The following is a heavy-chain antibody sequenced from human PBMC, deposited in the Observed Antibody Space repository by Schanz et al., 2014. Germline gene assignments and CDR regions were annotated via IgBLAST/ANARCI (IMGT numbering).Heavy chain of an antibody. CDR1: GYTTFTDYY. CDR3: ARSNYYDNSDYYNSFDY. J-gene: IGHJ4*02. Sequence: QVQLVQSGAEVKKPGASVKVSCKASGYTTFTDYYIHWVRQAPGQGLEWMGWINPNSGDTNYALKLQGRVTMTTDTSTGTAYMDLSSLRPEDTAVYYCARSNYYDNSDYYNSFDYWGQGTLVTVSS. CDR2: INPNSGDT. D-gene: IGHD3-22*01. V-gene: IGHV1-2*02.